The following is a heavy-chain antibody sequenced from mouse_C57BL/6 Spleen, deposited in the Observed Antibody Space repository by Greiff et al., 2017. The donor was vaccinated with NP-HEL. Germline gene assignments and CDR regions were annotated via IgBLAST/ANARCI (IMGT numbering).Heavy chain of an antibody. CDR2: IYPGSGST. V-gene: IGHV1-55*01. J-gene: IGHJ2*01. D-gene: IGHD1-1*01. CDR3: ARSGYYGSYFDY. Sequence: QVQLQQPGAELVKPGASVKMSCKASGYTFTSYWITWVKQRPGQGLEWIGDIYPGSGSTNYNEKFKSKATLTVDTSSSTAYMQLSSLTSEDSAVYYCARSGYYGSYFDYWGQGTTLTVSS. CDR1: GYTFTSYW.